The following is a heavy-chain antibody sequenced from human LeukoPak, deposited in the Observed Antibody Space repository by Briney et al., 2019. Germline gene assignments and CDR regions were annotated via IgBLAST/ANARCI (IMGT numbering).Heavy chain of an antibody. Sequence: AGSLRLSCVASGFTFGSYWMHWVRQAPGKGLVWASRINYDGISTPYADSVKGRFTVSRDNGKKTVALQINSLRPGDTAVYYCAREANTAFDYWGQGTLVTVSS. CDR2: INYDGIST. V-gene: IGHV3-74*01. CDR3: AREANTAFDY. D-gene: IGHD2/OR15-2a*01. CDR1: GFTFGSYW. J-gene: IGHJ4*02.